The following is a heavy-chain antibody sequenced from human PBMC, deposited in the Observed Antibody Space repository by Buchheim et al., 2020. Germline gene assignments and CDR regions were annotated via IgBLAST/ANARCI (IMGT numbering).Heavy chain of an antibody. D-gene: IGHD6-6*01. CDR3: ARTLGRYSSSSVWFDP. CDR2: IDWDDDK. V-gene: IGHV2-70*01. Sequence: STSGMCVSWIRQPPGKALEWLALIDWDDDKYYSTSLKTRLTISKDTSKNQVVLTMTNMDPVDTATYYCARTLGRYSSSSVWFDPWGQGTLITVSS. CDR1: STSGMC. J-gene: IGHJ5*02.